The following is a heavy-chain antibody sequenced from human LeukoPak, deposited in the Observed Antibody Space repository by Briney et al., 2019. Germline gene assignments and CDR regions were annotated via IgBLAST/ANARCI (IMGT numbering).Heavy chain of an antibody. CDR1: GGSTSTYY. D-gene: IGHD3-22*01. CDR3: ARTRYDYYDSSGEVSYYMDV. V-gene: IGHV4-4*07. CDR2: IYTSGST. J-gene: IGHJ6*03. Sequence: SETLSLTCTVSGGSTSTYYWSWIRQPAGKGLEWIGRIYTSGSTNYNPSLKSRVPMSVDTSKNQFSLKLSSVTAADTAVYYCARTRYDYYDSSGEVSYYMDVWGKGTTVTISS.